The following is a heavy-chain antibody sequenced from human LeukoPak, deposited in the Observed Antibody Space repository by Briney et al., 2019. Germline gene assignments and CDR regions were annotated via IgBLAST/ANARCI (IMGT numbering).Heavy chain of an antibody. CDR2: IIPIFGTA. CDR1: GGTFSSYA. CDR3: ARGGPISPFTVLEWSFDP. D-gene: IGHD3-3*01. J-gene: IGHJ5*02. V-gene: IGHV1-69*05. Sequence: SVKVSCKAPGGTFSSYAISWVRQAPGQGLEWMGGIIPIFGTANYAQKFQGRVTITTDESTSTAYMELSSLRSEDTAVYYCARGGPISPFTVLEWSFDPWGQGTLVTVSS.